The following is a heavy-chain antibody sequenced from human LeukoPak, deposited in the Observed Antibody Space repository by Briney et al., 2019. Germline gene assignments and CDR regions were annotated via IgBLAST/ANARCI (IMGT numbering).Heavy chain of an antibody. CDR2: TNSGGSST. Sequence: GGSLRLSCATSGFPFSDFSMSWVRQAPGKGLEWISTTNSGGSSTDYAESVKGRFTISRDNSKNTLYLQMSSLRVEDTAMYYCAKQSFARSLGEGGPGTLVTVSS. CDR3: AKQSFARSLGE. D-gene: IGHD3-16*01. CDR1: GFPFSDFS. J-gene: IGHJ4*02. V-gene: IGHV3-23*01.